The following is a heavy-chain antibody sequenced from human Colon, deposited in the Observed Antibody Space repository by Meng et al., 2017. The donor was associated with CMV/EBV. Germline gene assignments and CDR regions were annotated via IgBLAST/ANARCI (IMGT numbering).Heavy chain of an antibody. CDR3: AKDMWGLGDY. CDR1: GFTFSGFS. CDR2: IEEDGSEK. D-gene: IGHD7-27*01. Sequence: GESLKISCTNSGFTFSGFSMSWVRQAPGRGLEWVANIEEDGSEKYYVDSVKGRFTVSRDNAMDSLYLQMNGLRAEDTAVYYCAKDMWGLGDYWGQGTLVTVSS. J-gene: IGHJ4*02. V-gene: IGHV3-7*01.